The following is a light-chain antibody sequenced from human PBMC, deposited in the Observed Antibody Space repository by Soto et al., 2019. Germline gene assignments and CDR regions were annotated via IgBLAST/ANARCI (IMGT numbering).Light chain of an antibody. V-gene: IGLV1-40*01. CDR1: SSNIGATSD. Sequence: QSVLTQPPSASGTPGQRVTISCTGSSSNIGATSDVHWYQQLPGAAPKLLIYGNNNRPSGVPARFSGSKSGTSASLAITGLQVEDEADYYCQSYDSTLRGLVAFGGGTKVTVL. J-gene: IGLJ2*01. CDR2: GNN. CDR3: QSYDSTLRGLVA.